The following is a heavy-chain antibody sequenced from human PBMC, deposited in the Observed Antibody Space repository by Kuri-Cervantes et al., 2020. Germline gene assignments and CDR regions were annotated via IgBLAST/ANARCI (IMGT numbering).Heavy chain of an antibody. CDR3: ARATSTEYIAARGAFDI. Sequence: ASVKVSCKASGYTFTGYYMHWVRQAPGQGLEWVGWINPNSGGTNYAQKFQGRVTMTRDTSISTAYMELSRLRSDDTAVYYCARATSTEYIAARGAFDIWGQGTMVTVSS. J-gene: IGHJ3*02. V-gene: IGHV1-2*02. CDR2: INPNSGGT. CDR1: GYTFTGYY. D-gene: IGHD6-6*01.